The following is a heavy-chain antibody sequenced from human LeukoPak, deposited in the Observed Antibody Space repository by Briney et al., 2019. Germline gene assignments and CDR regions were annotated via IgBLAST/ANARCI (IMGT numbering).Heavy chain of an antibody. Sequence: GGSLRLPCAASGFRFSRNWMSWVRQAPGKGLEWVANIKHDGSEKYYVDSVKGRFTISRDNAKNSLYLQMNSLRAEDTAVYYCARDWGFDAFDIWGQGTMVTVSS. D-gene: IGHD7-27*01. CDR2: IKHDGSEK. CDR1: GFRFSRNW. V-gene: IGHV3-7*01. CDR3: ARDWGFDAFDI. J-gene: IGHJ3*02.